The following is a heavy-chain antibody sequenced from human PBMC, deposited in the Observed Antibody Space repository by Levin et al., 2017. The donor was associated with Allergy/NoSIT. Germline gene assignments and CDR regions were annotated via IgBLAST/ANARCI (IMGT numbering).Heavy chain of an antibody. D-gene: IGHD6-13*01. J-gene: IGHJ5*02. CDR2: ISGGGSGGTT. CDR3: AKSYSSSSWFDP. Sequence: PGESLKISCAASGFTFSSYVMNWVRQAPGKGLEWVSGISGGGSGGTTYYADSVKGRFTISRDNHMNTLYLQMNSLRAEDTAVYYCAKSYSSSSWFDPWGQGTLVTVSS. CDR1: GFTFSSYV. V-gene: IGHV3-23*01.